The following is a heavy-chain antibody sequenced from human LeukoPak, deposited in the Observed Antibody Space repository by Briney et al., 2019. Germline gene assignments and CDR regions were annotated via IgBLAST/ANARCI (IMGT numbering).Heavy chain of an antibody. Sequence: SETLSLTCTVSGGSISSGGYYWSWIRQHPGKGLEWIGYIYYSGSTYYNPSLKSRVTISVDTSKNQFSLKLSSVTAADTAVYYCARTSTTADYAPVGWFDPWGQGTLVTVSS. CDR3: ARTSTTADYAPVGWFDP. J-gene: IGHJ5*02. CDR2: IYYSGST. CDR1: GGSISSGGYY. V-gene: IGHV4-31*03. D-gene: IGHD4-17*01.